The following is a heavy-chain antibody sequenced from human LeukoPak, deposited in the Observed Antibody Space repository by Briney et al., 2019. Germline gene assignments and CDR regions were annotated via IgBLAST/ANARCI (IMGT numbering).Heavy chain of an antibody. CDR2: ITSSGDTI. CDR1: GFTFRNYH. D-gene: IGHD1-1*01. CDR3: ARNAPFRNDGWPLFDY. J-gene: IGHJ4*02. V-gene: IGHV3-11*01. Sequence: PGGSLRLSCAASGFTFRNYHMSWIRQAPGKGLEWLSYITSSGDTIYYADSMKGRFTISRDNAKNSLYLQINSLRVEDTAVYYYARNAPFRNDGWPLFDYWGQGTLVTVSS.